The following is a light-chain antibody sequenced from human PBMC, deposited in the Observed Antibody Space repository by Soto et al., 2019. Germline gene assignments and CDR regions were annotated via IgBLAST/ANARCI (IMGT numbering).Light chain of an antibody. CDR3: QQYGSSST. CDR2: GAS. J-gene: IGKJ5*01. V-gene: IGKV3-20*01. CDR1: QSVSSSY. Sequence: EIVLTQSPGTLSLSPGERATLSCRASQSVSSSYLAWYQQKPGQAPRLLIYGASSRPTGIPDRFSGSGSGTDFTLTISRLEPEVFAVYYFQQYGSSSTFGQGIRLENK.